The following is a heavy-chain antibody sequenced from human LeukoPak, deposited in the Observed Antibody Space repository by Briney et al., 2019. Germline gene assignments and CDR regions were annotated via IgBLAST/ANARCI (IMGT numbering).Heavy chain of an antibody. CDR1: GYTFTGYY. J-gene: IGHJ5*02. CDR2: INPNSGGT. CDR3: ARGEYDYVWGSYRYTDSWFDP. Sequence: ASVKVSCKASGYTFTGYYMHWVRQAPGEGLEWMGWINPNSGGTNYAQKFQGWVTMTRDTSISTAYMELSRLRSDDTAVYYCARGEYDYVWGSYRYTDSWFDPWGQGTLVTVSS. V-gene: IGHV1-2*04. D-gene: IGHD3-16*02.